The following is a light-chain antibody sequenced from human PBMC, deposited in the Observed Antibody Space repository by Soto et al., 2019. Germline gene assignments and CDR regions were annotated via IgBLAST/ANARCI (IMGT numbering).Light chain of an antibody. CDR3: ATWDGSLPGEV. V-gene: IGLV1-51*01. J-gene: IGLJ2*01. Sequence: QAVVTQPASVSGSPGQSITISCTGTSSDVGGYNYVSWYQQHPGKAPKLLIYDNNKRPSGIPDRFSGSKSGTSGTLDITGLQTGDEADYYCATWDGSLPGEVFGGGTKLTVL. CDR2: DNN. CDR1: SSDVGGYNY.